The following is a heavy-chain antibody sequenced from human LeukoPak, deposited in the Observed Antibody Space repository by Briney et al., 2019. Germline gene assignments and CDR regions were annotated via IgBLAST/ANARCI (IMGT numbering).Heavy chain of an antibody. J-gene: IGHJ4*02. CDR1: GGSISSSSYY. D-gene: IGHD6-19*01. CDR2: IYYSGST. V-gene: IGHV4-39*01. Sequence: SETLSLTRTVSGGSISSSSYYWGWIRQPPGRVLEWIGSIYYSGSTYYNPSLKSRVTISVDTSKNQFSLKLSSVTAADTAVYYCARHSSGQGLFDYWGQGTLVTVSS. CDR3: ARHSSGQGLFDY.